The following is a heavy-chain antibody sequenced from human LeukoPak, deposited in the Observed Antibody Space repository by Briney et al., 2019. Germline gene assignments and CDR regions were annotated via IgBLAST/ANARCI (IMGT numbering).Heavy chain of an antibody. D-gene: IGHD2-15*01. V-gene: IGHV4-30-2*06. CDR2: IHHSGTT. CDR3: ARGKEYCSGGSCYFYFDY. Sequence: PSETLSLTCTVSGGSISNGNYYWTWIRQSPGKGLECIGYIHHSGTTYYNPSLKSRVTISVDRSKNQFSLKVRSVTAADTAVYYCARGKEYCSGGSCYFYFDYWGQGTLVTVSS. J-gene: IGHJ4*02. CDR1: GGSISNGNYY.